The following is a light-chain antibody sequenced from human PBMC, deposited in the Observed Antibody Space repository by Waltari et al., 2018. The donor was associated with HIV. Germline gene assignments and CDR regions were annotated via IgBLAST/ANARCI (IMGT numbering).Light chain of an antibody. V-gene: IGKV1D-12*01. CDR1: QGIRSW. Sequence: DVQMTQSPSSVSASVGDRVTITCRASQGIRSWLAWYQQKSGKAPKLLIYAASILQSGVPSRFSGSGSETDFILTISSLQPEDFATYYCQQANSFPITFGQGTRLEIK. CDR3: QQANSFPIT. CDR2: AAS. J-gene: IGKJ5*01.